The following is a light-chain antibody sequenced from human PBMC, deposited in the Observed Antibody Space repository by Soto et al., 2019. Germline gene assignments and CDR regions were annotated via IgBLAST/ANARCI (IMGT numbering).Light chain of an antibody. CDR1: QSVSSS. CDR2: DTS. Sequence: EIVLTQSPATLSLSPGERATLSCRASQSVSSSLAWYQQKTGQPPRLLIYDTSNRATGIPARFSGSGSGTDFTLTISSLEPEDFAGPYCQQRSNWPQSTFGPGTKVDIK. V-gene: IGKV3-11*01. CDR3: QQRSNWPQST. J-gene: IGKJ3*01.